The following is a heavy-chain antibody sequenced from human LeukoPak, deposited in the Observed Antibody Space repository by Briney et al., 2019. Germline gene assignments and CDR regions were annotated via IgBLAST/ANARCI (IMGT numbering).Heavy chain of an antibody. CDR2: IIPIFGTA. Sequence: VASVKVSCKGAGYTFTGYNMHWVRQAPGQGLEWMGGIIPIFGTANYAQKFQGRVTITTDDSTNTAYMELSSLRSEDTAVYYCARSPDYGNDGYFDYWGQGTLVTVSS. J-gene: IGHJ4*02. D-gene: IGHD4-11*01. CDR1: GYTFTGYN. CDR3: ARSPDYGNDGYFDY. V-gene: IGHV1-69*05.